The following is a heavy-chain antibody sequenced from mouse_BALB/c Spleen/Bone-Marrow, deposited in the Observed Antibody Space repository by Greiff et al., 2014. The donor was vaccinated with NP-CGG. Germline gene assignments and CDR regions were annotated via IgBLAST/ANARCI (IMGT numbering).Heavy chain of an antibody. V-gene: IGHV1-14*01. CDR1: RYTFTSYV. CDR3: AREVVATDYFGY. CDR2: MNPFNDGT. J-gene: IGHJ2*01. D-gene: IGHD1-1*01. Sequence: EVQLQQSGPELVKPGASVKMSCKASRYTFTSYVLHWVRQKPGQGLEWIGFMNPFNDGTKNNEKFKGKATLTSDKSSSTAYMELSSLTSEDSAVYYCAREVVATDYFGYWGQGTTLTVSS.